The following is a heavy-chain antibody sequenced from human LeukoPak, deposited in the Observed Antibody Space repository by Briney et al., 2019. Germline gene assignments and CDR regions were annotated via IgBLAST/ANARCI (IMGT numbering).Heavy chain of an antibody. CDR1: GYTFTSYG. D-gene: IGHD3-3*01. J-gene: IGHJ4*02. Sequence: ASVKVSCKASGYTFTSYGISWVRQAPGQGLEWMGWISAYNGNTNYAQKLQGRVTMTTDTSTSTAYMELRSLRSDDTAVYYCAREGSTYYGFWSGYWLDYWGQGTLVTVSS. V-gene: IGHV1-18*01. CDR3: AREGSTYYGFWSGYWLDY. CDR2: ISAYNGNT.